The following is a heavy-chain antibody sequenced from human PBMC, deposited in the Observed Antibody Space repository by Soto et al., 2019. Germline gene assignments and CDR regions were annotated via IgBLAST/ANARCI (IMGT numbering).Heavy chain of an antibody. D-gene: IGHD3-22*01. V-gene: IGHV3-30-3*01. Sequence: PGGSLRLTCADSVFTFSSYAMHWLRQAPGKGLEWVAVISYDGSNKYYADSVKGRFTISRDNSKNTLYLQMNSLRAEDTAVYYCARESTFYYYDSSGYLSPPDFDYWGQGTLVTVSS. CDR2: ISYDGSNK. CDR3: ARESTFYYYDSSGYLSPPDFDY. CDR1: VFTFSSYA. J-gene: IGHJ4*02.